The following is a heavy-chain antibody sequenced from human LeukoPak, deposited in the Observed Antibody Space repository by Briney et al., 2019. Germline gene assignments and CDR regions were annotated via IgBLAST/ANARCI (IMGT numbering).Heavy chain of an antibody. CDR2: ISDVEKIP. Sequence: QTGGSLGLSCAASGFTFTNYAMSWVRQAPGKGLEWVSGISDVEKIPYYSDSVKGRFTISRDNSKKTVYLQMNNLRAEDTAVYFCARHDSYIPYWGQGIPVTVSS. V-gene: IGHV3-23*01. J-gene: IGHJ4*02. CDR1: GFTFTNYA. CDR3: ARHDSYIPY. D-gene: IGHD3-10*01.